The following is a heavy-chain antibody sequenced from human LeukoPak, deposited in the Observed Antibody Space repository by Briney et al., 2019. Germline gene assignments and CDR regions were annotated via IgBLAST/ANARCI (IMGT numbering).Heavy chain of an antibody. CDR1: GYTFTGYY. J-gene: IGHJ5*02. CDR2: INPNSGGT. D-gene: IGHD6-19*01. Sequence: ASVKVSCKASGYTFTGYYMHWVRQAPGQGLEWMGWINPNSGGTNYAQKFQGRVTMTRDTSISTVYMELSRLRSDDTAVYYCARDLRRGSSGWYWGDWFDPWGQGTLVTVSS. V-gene: IGHV1-2*02. CDR3: ARDLRRGSSGWYWGDWFDP.